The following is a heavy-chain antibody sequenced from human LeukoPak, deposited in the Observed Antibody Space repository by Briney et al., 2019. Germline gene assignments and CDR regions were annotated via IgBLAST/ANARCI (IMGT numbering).Heavy chain of an antibody. CDR1: GGSFSSYY. V-gene: IGHV4-59*10. J-gene: IGHJ4*02. CDR3: ARGAGISGTYYYY. D-gene: IGHD1-26*01. CDR2: IYTNGST. Sequence: SETLSLTCAVYGGSFSSYYWSWIRQPAGKGLEWIGRIYTNGSTNYNPSLKSRVTMSVDTSKNQFSLKLSSVTAADTAVCYCARGAGISGTYYYYWGQGTLVTVSS.